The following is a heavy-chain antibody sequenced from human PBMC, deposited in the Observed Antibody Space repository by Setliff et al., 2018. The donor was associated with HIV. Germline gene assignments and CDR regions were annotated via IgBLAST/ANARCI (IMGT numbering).Heavy chain of an antibody. CDR1: GYTFTDYY. Sequence: GASVKVSCKISGYTFTDYYIHWVRQAPGKGLEWMGLVDPKDGETVYAENFQGRVTITADTSTDTAYLELRSLRSEDTALYYCAKEGALSSGPLDYWGQGTLVTVSS. D-gene: IGHD3-22*01. J-gene: IGHJ4*02. CDR2: VDPKDGET. CDR3: AKEGALSSGPLDY. V-gene: IGHV1-69-2*01.